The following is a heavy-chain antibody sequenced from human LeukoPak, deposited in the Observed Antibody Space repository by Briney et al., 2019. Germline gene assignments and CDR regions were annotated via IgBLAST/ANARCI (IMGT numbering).Heavy chain of an antibody. D-gene: IGHD3-10*01. Sequence: SETLSLTCAVYGGSFSGYYWSWIRQPPRKGLEWIGEINHSGSTNYNPSLKSRVTISVDTSKNQLSLKLSSVTAADTAVYYCARRAYYYGSGSHGMDVWGKGTTVTVSS. V-gene: IGHV4-34*01. CDR3: ARRAYYYGSGSHGMDV. CDR2: INHSGST. CDR1: GGSFSGYY. J-gene: IGHJ6*04.